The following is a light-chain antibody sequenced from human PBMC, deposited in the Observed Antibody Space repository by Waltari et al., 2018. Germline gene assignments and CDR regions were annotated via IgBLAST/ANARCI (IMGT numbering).Light chain of an antibody. CDR3: AAWDDSLNGPVV. J-gene: IGLJ2*01. CDR2: SNN. V-gene: IGLV1-44*01. CDR1: SSNIGSNT. Sequence: QSVLTQPPSASGTPGQRVTIPCSGGSSNIGSNTVNWYQQLPGTAPKLLIYSNNQRASGVPDRFSGSKSDTSASLAISGLQSEDEADYYCAAWDDSLNGPVVFGGGTKLTVL.